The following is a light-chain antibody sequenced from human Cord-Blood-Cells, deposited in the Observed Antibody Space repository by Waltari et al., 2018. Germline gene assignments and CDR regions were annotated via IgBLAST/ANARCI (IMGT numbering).Light chain of an antibody. V-gene: IGKV3-20*01. CDR1: QSVSSSY. CDR2: GAS. J-gene: IGKJ5*01. Sequence: EIVLTQSPGTLSLSPGERASQSVSSSYLAWYQQKPGQAPRLLIYGASSRATGIPDRFSGSGSGTDFTLTISRLEPEDFAVYYCQQYGSSPPIPFGQGTRLEIK. CDR3: QQYGSSPPIP.